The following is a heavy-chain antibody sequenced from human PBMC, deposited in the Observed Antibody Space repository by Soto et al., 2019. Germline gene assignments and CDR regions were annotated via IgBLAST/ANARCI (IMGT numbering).Heavy chain of an antibody. J-gene: IGHJ4*02. CDR1: GFTFSPYA. D-gene: IGHD2-21*02. CDR3: ARDSAVVVTALLDY. V-gene: IGHV3-30-3*01. Sequence: PGGSLRLSCEGSGFTFSPYAMHWVRQAPGKGLEWVAVISNDGNKKYYADSVKGRFTISRDNSKNTLFLQMNILRAEDTAVYYCARDSAVVVTALLDYWGQGTLVTVSS. CDR2: ISNDGNKK.